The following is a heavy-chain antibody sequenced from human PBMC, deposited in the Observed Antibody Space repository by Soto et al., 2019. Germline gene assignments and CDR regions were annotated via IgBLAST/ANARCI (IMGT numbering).Heavy chain of an antibody. J-gene: IGHJ6*02. D-gene: IGHD5-12*01. Sequence: PGGSLRLSCAASGFTVSSNYMTWVRQAPGKGLEWVSVIYSDGTTYYADPVKGRFTISRDNSKNTLYLQMNSLRAEDTAVYYCVRDRYSKSDYKYGMDVWGQGTTVTVSS. CDR1: GFTVSSNY. V-gene: IGHV3-53*01. CDR2: IYSDGTT. CDR3: VRDRYSKSDYKYGMDV.